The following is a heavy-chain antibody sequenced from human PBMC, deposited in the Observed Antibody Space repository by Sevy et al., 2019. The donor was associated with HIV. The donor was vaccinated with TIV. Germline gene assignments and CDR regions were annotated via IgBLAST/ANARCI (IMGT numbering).Heavy chain of an antibody. V-gene: IGHV3-30*09. J-gene: IGHJ4*02. CDR2: ISSDVSRK. CDR3: AGDERGDAALPAY. CDR1: GFNFSTYA. Sequence: GGSLRLSCSASGFNFSTYAMHWVRQTPGKGLEWVAVISSDVSRKYYAASVRGRFAISRDNSKNTLSLQMSSLRGEDPAVYYGAGDERGDAALPAYWGQGTLFTVSS. D-gene: IGHD3-16*01.